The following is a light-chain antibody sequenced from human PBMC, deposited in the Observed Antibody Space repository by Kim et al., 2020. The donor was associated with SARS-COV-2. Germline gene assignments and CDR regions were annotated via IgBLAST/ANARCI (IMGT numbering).Light chain of an antibody. CDR3: CSYARSRV. Sequence: QSALTQPASVSGSPGQSITISCTGTGSDVGTYNLVSWYQQHPGEAPKLIIYDVSKRPSGVSDRFSGSKSGNMASLTISGLQADDEADYYCCSYARSRVFGGGTQLTVL. CDR2: DVS. J-gene: IGLJ2*01. CDR1: GSDVGTYNL. V-gene: IGLV2-23*02.